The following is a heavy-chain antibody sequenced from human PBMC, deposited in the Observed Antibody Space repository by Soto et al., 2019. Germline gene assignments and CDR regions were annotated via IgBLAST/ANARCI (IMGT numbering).Heavy chain of an antibody. CDR2: INAGGTSI. Sequence: GGSLRLSCEVSGVSVIANYVSWVRQPPGKGLEWVSRINAGGTSISYADSVKGRFTISRDNAKNTLYLQMDGLGVDDTAVYYCARAGSYRFDYWGLGTLVTVSS. V-gene: IGHV3-74*01. CDR1: GVSVIANY. CDR3: ARAGSYRFDY. J-gene: IGHJ4*02. D-gene: IGHD3-10*01.